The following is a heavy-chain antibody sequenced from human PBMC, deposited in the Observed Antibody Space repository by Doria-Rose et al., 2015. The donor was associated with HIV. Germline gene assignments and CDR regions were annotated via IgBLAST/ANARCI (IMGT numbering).Heavy chain of an antibody. Sequence: QVTLKESGPVLVKPTETLTLTCTVSGVSLSSPGMGVSWIRQPPGKALEWLANIFSGDERSYKTSLKSRLTISRGTSKSQVVLTMTDMDPVDTATYYCARIKSSRWYHKYYFGFWGQGTLVIVSA. J-gene: IGHJ4*02. D-gene: IGHD6-13*01. CDR3: ARIKSSRWYHKYYFGF. CDR1: GVSLSSPGMG. V-gene: IGHV2-26*01. CDR2: IFSGDER.